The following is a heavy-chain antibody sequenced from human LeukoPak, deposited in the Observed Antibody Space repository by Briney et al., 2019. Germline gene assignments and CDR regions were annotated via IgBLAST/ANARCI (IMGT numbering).Heavy chain of an antibody. CDR3: ARHYYGSGSYYPYYFDY. CDR1: GGSISSSSYY. D-gene: IGHD3-10*01. CDR2: IYYSGST. Sequence: SETLSLTCTVSGGSISSSSYYWGYIRQPPGKGLEWIGNIYYSGSTYYNPSLKSRVTISVDTSKNQFSLKLSSVTAADTAVYYCARHYYGSGSYYPYYFDYWGQGTLVTVSS. J-gene: IGHJ4*02. V-gene: IGHV4-39*01.